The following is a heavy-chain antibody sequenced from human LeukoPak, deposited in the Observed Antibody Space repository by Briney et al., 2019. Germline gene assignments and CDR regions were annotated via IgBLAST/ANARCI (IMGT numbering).Heavy chain of an antibody. J-gene: IGHJ4*02. Sequence: SETLSLTCTVSGASLSSSTYYWGWIRQPPGKGLEWIGSISYSGSTYYSPSLKSRVTMSVDTSKNQFSLKLSSVTAADTAVYYCARHAGGIAAAGTRPFDYWGQGTLVTVSS. D-gene: IGHD6-13*01. V-gene: IGHV4-39*01. CDR3: ARHAGGIAAAGTRPFDY. CDR1: GASLSSSTYY. CDR2: ISYSGST.